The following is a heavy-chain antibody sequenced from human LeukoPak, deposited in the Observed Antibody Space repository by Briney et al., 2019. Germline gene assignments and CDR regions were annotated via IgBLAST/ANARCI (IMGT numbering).Heavy chain of an antibody. J-gene: IGHJ4*02. CDR2: INPSGGTT. V-gene: IGHV1-46*01. CDR1: GYTFINYY. CDR3: AREIGPRQLHLWGSAFDY. Sequence: ASVKVSCKASGYTFINYYMHWVRQAPGQGLEWMGIINPSGGTTSYAQNFQGRVTMTRDTSTSTVYMELSSLRSEDTAVYYCAREIGPRQLHLWGSAFDYWGQGTLVTVSS. D-gene: IGHD5-18*01.